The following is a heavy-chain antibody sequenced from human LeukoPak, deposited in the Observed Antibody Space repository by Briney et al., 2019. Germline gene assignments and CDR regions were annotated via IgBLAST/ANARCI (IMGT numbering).Heavy chain of an antibody. J-gene: IGHJ4*02. D-gene: IGHD7-27*01. CDR3: VKDLWGDYVDY. Sequence: PGRSLRLSCAASGFTFSSYAMHWVRQAPGKGLEWVAVISYDGSNKYYADSVKGRFTISRDNSKNTLYLQMSSLRAEDTAVYYCVKDLWGDYVDYWGQGTLVTVSS. CDR2: ISYDGSNK. CDR1: GFTFSSYA. V-gene: IGHV3-30*14.